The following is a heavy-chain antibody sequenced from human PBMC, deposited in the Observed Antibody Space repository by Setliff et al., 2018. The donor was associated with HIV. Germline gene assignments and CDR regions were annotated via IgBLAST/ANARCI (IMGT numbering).Heavy chain of an antibody. V-gene: IGHV1-69*04. Sequence: SVKVSCKASGGTFNNYTITWVRQAPGQGLEWMGRVIPILGMTNYAQKFQGRVTITADKSTSTAYMELNSLRSEDTAMYYCARDLGYCTNGACPLTAEGAFDIWGQGTMVTVSS. CDR1: GGTFNNYT. D-gene: IGHD2-8*01. CDR2: VIPILGMT. CDR3: ARDLGYCTNGACPLTAEGAFDI. J-gene: IGHJ3*02.